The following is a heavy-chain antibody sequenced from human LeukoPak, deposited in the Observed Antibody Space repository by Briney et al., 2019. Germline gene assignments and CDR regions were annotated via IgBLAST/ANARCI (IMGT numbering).Heavy chain of an antibody. J-gene: IGHJ4*02. V-gene: IGHV1-18*01. CDR2: ISAYNGNT. D-gene: IGHD3-10*01. CDR1: GYTFTSYG. Sequence: ASVKVSCKASGYTFTSYGISWVRQAPGQGLEWMGWISAYNGNTNYAQKLQGRVTMTTDTSTSTAYMELRSLRSDDTAVYYCARMPAGAYYYGSGSYYRRLDYWGQGTLVTVSS. CDR3: ARMPAGAYYYGSGSYYRRLDY.